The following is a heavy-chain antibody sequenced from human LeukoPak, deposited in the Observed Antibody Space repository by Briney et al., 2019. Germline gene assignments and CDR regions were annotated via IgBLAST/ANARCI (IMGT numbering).Heavy chain of an antibody. V-gene: IGHV1-2*02. CDR2: INPNSGGT. CDR1: GYTFTGYY. D-gene: IGHD3-10*01. Sequence: ASVKVSCKASGYTFTGYYMHWVRQAPGQGLEWMGWINPNSGGTNYAQKFQGRVTMTRDTSISTAYMELSRLRSDDTAVYYCARDRGEVAWVYYYYYMDVWGKGTTVTVSS. CDR3: ARDRGEVAWVYYYYYMDV. J-gene: IGHJ6*03.